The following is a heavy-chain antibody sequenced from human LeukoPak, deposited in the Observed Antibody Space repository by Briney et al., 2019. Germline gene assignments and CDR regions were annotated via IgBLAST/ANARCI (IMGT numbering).Heavy chain of an antibody. Sequence: GGTLRLSCAASGFTFSSYAMSWVRQAPGKGLEWVSDINGSGGSTYYADSVKGRFTISRDNSKNTLYLQMNSLRAEDTAVYYCAKRIQSAMATGYWGQGTLVTVSS. CDR3: AKRIQSAMATGY. V-gene: IGHV3-23*01. D-gene: IGHD5-18*01. J-gene: IGHJ4*02. CDR1: GFTFSSYA. CDR2: INGSGGST.